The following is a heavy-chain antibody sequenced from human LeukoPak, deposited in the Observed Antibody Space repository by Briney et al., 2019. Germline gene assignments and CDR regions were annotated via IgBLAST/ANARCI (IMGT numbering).Heavy chain of an antibody. D-gene: IGHD6-19*01. V-gene: IGHV1-2*02. CDR3: ARAPGGIAVAGQTTYYYYGMDV. Sequence: ASVKVSCKASGYTFTGYYMHWVRQAPGQGLEWMGWINPNSGGTNYAQKFQGRATMTRDTSISTAYMELSRLRSDDTAVYYCARAPGGIAVAGQTTYYYYGMDVWGQGTTVTVSS. CDR2: INPNSGGT. J-gene: IGHJ6*02. CDR1: GYTFTGYY.